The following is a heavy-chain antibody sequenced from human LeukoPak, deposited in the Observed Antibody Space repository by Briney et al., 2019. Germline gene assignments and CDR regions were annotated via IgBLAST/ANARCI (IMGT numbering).Heavy chain of an antibody. Sequence: GGSLRLSCAASGVTVSSNYMSWVRQAPGKGLEWVSIIYSDGNTYYADSVKGRFTISRDNYKNTLYLQMNFLRADDTAVYYCATDDGSPWHFGYWGQGTLVTVSS. J-gene: IGHJ4*02. CDR1: GVTVSSNY. D-gene: IGHD5-24*01. V-gene: IGHV3-66*02. CDR3: ATDDGSPWHFGY. CDR2: IYSDGNT.